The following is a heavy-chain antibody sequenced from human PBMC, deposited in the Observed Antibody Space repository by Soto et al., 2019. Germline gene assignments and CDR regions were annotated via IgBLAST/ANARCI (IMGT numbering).Heavy chain of an antibody. V-gene: IGHV4-4*02. J-gene: IGHJ6*03. CDR3: ARGGPVDTAMVDYYYYYMDV. Sequence: SETLSLTCAVSSGSISSSNWWSWVRQPPGKGLEWIGEIYHSGSTNYNPSLKSRVTISVDKSKNQFSLKLSSVTAADTAVYYCARGGPVDTAMVDYYYYYMDVWGEGTTVTVSS. D-gene: IGHD5-18*01. CDR1: SGSISSSNW. CDR2: IYHSGST.